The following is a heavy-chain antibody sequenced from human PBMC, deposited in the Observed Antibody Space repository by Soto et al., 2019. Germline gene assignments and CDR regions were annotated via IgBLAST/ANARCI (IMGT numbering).Heavy chain of an antibody. D-gene: IGHD1-1*01. Sequence: QVRLREWGPGLVKPSQTLSLKCSVSGGSITTGGRYWSWIRQLPGKGLEWIGDIYYSGNTYYNASLKSRVTISVEAAKNQFSLKLSSVTVADTAVYYCAQALVFTGGDGFDIWGQGRLVTVSS. CDR3: AQALVFTGGDGFDI. CDR1: GGSITTGGRY. V-gene: IGHV4-31*02. CDR2: IYYSGNT. J-gene: IGHJ3*02.